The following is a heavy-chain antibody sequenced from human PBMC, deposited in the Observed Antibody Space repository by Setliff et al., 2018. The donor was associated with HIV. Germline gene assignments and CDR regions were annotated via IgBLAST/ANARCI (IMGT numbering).Heavy chain of an antibody. D-gene: IGHD6-19*01. CDR3: ARGGGAVAGPFDY. V-gene: IGHV4-31*03. CDR2: IYYTGST. Sequence: SETLSLTCTVSGGSISSRGDYWSWVRQHPGKGLEWIGYIYYTGSTYSNPSLQSRVTISVDTSKNQFSLKLSSVTAADTTVYYCARGGGAVAGPFDYWGQGALVTVSS. J-gene: IGHJ4*02. CDR1: GGSISSRGDY.